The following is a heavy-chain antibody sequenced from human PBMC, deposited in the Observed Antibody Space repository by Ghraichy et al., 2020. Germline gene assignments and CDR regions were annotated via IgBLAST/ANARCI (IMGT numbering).Heavy chain of an antibody. D-gene: IGHD2-21*01. CDR2: IYYSGTT. J-gene: IGHJ4*02. CDR1: GGSVSSSNYY. V-gene: IGHV4-39*01. CDR3: ARLTSLWYFDY. Sequence: SETLSLTCTVSGGSVSSSNYYWGWIRQPPGKGLEWIGSIYYSGTTYYNPSLKSRVTISVDTSKNQFSLRLSSVTAADTAVYYCARLTSLWYFDYWGQGTLVTVSS.